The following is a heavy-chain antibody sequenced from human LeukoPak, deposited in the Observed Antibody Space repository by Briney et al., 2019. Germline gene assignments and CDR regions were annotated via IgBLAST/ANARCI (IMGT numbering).Heavy chain of an antibody. CDR2: IYYSGST. Sequence: SETLSLTCTVSGGSISSYYWSWIRQPPGMGLEWIGYIYYSGSTNYNPSLKSRVTISVDTSKNQFSLKLSSVAAADTAVYYCARESLAVAGYDYWGQGTLVTASS. J-gene: IGHJ4*02. V-gene: IGHV4-59*01. CDR3: ARESLAVAGYDY. D-gene: IGHD6-19*01. CDR1: GGSISSYY.